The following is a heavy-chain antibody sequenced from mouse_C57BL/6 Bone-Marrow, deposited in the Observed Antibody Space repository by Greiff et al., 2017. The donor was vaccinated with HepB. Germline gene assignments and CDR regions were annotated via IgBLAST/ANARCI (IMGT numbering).Heavy chain of an antibody. J-gene: IGHJ2*01. Sequence: VQLQQSGPELVKPGASVKIPCKASGYTFTDYNMDWVKQSHGKSLEWIGDINPNSGGTIYNQKFKGKATLTVDKSSSTAYMELRSLTSEDTAVYYCARWGDSSGYGYYFDYWGQGTTLTVSS. CDR1: GYTFTDYN. D-gene: IGHD3-2*02. V-gene: IGHV1-18*01. CDR3: ARWGDSSGYGYYFDY. CDR2: INPNSGGT.